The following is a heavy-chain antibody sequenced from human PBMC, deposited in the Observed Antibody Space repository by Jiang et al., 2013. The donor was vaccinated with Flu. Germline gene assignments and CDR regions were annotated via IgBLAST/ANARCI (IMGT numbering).Heavy chain of an antibody. Sequence: VQLVESGGGLVKPGGSLRLSCAASGFTFSDYYMSWIRQAPGKGLEWVSYISSSGSTIYYADSVKGRFTISRDNAKNSLYLQMNSLRAEDTAVYYCARSKKRSGVWGSYRSYYFDYWGQGTLVTVSS. J-gene: IGHJ4*02. CDR3: ARSKKRSGVWGSYRSYYFDY. V-gene: IGHV3-11*01. CDR1: GFTFSDYY. CDR2: ISSSGSTI. D-gene: IGHD3-16*02.